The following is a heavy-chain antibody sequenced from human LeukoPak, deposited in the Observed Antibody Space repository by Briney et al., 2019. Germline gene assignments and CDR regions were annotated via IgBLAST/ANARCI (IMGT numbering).Heavy chain of an antibody. Sequence: ETLSLTCTVSGGSMSNSSYYWGWIRQPPGKGLEWVSAISGSGDSTYYADSAKGRFTISRDNSKNTLYLQMTSLRAEDTAVYYCVGRGYCSGSTCLHGLFDSWGQGTLVTVSS. CDR2: ISGSGDST. CDR1: GGSMSNSSYY. D-gene: IGHD2-15*01. J-gene: IGHJ4*02. V-gene: IGHV3-23*01. CDR3: VGRGYCSGSTCLHGLFDS.